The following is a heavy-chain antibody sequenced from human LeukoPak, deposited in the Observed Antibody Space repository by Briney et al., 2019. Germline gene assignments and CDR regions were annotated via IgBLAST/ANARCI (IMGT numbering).Heavy chain of an antibody. V-gene: IGHV4-30-4*08. CDR3: ARQRVRLPHYFDY. J-gene: IGHJ4*02. CDR2: IYYSGST. D-gene: IGHD2-15*01. Sequence: SETLSLTCTVSGGSISSGDYYWSWIRQPPGKGLEWIGYIYYSGSTNYNPSLKSRVTISLDTSKKQFSLKLSSVTAADTAVYYCARQRVRLPHYFDYWGQGTLVTVSS. CDR1: GGSISSGDYY.